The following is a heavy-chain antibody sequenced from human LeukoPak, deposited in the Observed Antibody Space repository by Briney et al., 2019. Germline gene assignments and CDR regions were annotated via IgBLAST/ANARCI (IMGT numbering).Heavy chain of an antibody. CDR3: ARDDSSSSGYYYYYMDV. Sequence: ASVKVSSKASGYTFTGYYMHWVRQAPGQGLEWMARINPNSGGTNYAQKFQGRVTMTRDTSISTAYMELSRLRSDDTVVYYCARDDSSSSGYYYYYMDVWGKGTTVTVSS. J-gene: IGHJ6*03. CDR2: INPNSGGT. CDR1: GYTFTGYY. V-gene: IGHV1-2*05. D-gene: IGHD6-6*01.